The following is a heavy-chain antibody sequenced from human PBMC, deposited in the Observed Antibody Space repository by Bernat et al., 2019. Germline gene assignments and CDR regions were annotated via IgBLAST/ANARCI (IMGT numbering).Heavy chain of an antibody. CDR1: GFTFDDYT. V-gene: IGHV3-43*01. CDR2: INWDGGAT. CDR3: AKDESSSSWGSHFDH. Sequence: EVQLVESGGVVVQPGGSLRLSCAASGFTFDDYTMHWVRQAPGRGLEWVSLINWDGGATHYADSVKGRFTISRDNSKTSLYLQMNSLRTEDTAFYYCAKDESSSSWGSHFDHWGQGTLVTVSS. D-gene: IGHD6-13*01. J-gene: IGHJ4*02.